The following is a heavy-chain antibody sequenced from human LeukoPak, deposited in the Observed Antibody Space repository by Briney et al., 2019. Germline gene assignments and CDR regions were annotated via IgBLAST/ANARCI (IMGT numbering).Heavy chain of an antibody. Sequence: GGSLRLSCTVSGFTVSSNSMSWVRQAPGKGLEWVSFIYSDNTHYSDSVKGRFTISRDNSKNTLYLQMNSLRAEDTAVYYCSRRAGAYSHPYDYWGQGTLVTVSS. J-gene: IGHJ4*02. D-gene: IGHD4/OR15-4a*01. CDR1: GFTVSSNS. CDR2: IYSDNT. V-gene: IGHV3-53*01. CDR3: SRRAGAYSHPYDY.